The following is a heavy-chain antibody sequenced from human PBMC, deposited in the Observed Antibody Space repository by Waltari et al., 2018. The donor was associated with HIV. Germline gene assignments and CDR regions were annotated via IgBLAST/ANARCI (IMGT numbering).Heavy chain of an antibody. CDR1: GFSLSSFS. D-gene: IGHD2-8*01. CDR2: ISSRGSYI. J-gene: IGHJ4*02. V-gene: IGHV3-21*01. CDR3: ARALTNGPGGY. Sequence: EVQLVESGGGLVKPGGSLRLSCAASGFSLSSFSMNWVRQAPGKGLEWISSISSRGSYIHYADSVKGRFTISRDNAKNSLFLKMNGLRVEDTADYRCARALTNGPGGYWGQGTLVTVSS.